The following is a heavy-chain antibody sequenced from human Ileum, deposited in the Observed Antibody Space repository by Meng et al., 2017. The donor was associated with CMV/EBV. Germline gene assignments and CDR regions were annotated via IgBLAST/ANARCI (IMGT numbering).Heavy chain of an antibody. Sequence: GSLRLSCVTSGFTFSDYYMRWIRQAPGKGLECLSYISGRSSSIFYADSVKGRFTISRDNAKNSLYLEMNNLKVEDTAVYYCARSTLQTFDSSGQSHWGQGTLVTVSS. CDR2: ISGRSSSI. CDR1: GFTFSDYY. V-gene: IGHV3-11*01. CDR3: ARSTLQTFDSSGQSH. J-gene: IGHJ1*01. D-gene: IGHD3-22*01.